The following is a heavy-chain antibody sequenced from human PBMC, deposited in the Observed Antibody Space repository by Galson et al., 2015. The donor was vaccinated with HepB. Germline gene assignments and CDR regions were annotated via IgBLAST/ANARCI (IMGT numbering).Heavy chain of an antibody. J-gene: IGHJ6*02. V-gene: IGHV3-7*01. D-gene: IGHD1-14*01. Sequence: SLRLSCAVSGFPFSGSWMSWARHVPGKGLEWVATIKYDASEKYYMDSVKGRFTISRDNAENSLYLQMNSLRAEDTAVYYCVRIPGRYSLDVWGQGTTVTVSS. CDR2: IKYDASEK. CDR1: GFPFSGSW. CDR3: VRIPGRYSLDV.